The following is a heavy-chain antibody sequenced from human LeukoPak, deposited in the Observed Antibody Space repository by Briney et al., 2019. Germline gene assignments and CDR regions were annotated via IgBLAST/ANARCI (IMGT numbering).Heavy chain of an antibody. V-gene: IGHV3-53*01. D-gene: IGHD1-26*01. J-gene: IGHJ4*02. Sequence: GGSLRLSCAASGFTVSSNYMSWVRQAPGKGLEWVSVIYSGGSTYYADSVKGRFTISRDNSKNTLYLQMYSLRAEDTAVYYCARALRIYYYFDYWGQGTLVTVSS. CDR2: IYSGGST. CDR3: ARALRIYYYFDY. CDR1: GFTVSSNY.